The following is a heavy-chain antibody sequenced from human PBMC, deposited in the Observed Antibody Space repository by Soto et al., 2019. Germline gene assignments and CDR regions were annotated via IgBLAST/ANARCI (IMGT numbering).Heavy chain of an antibody. CDR2: FDPEDGET. CDR3: ATNSGSWYEPFDY. CDR1: GYTLTELS. J-gene: IGHJ4*02. V-gene: IGHV1-24*01. D-gene: IGHD6-13*01. Sequence: ALVKVSCKVSGYTLTELSMHWVRQAPGKGLEWMGGFDPEDGETIYAQKFQGRVTMTEDTSTDTAYMELSSLRSEDTAVYYCATNSGSWYEPFDYWGQGTLVTVSS.